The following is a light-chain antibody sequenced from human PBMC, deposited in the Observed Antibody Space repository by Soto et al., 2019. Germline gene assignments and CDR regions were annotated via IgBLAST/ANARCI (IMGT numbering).Light chain of an antibody. V-gene: IGKV1-6*01. CDR2: AAS. CDR3: LQDYTHPWT. CDR1: QDIRND. J-gene: IGKJ1*01. Sequence: AIQMTQSPSSLSASVGDRVTITCRASQDIRNDLGWFQHRPGTAPKLLIYAASNLQDGVPSRFGGSGSGTDFTLTISSLQPEDFATYFCLQDYTHPWTFGQGTKVDIK.